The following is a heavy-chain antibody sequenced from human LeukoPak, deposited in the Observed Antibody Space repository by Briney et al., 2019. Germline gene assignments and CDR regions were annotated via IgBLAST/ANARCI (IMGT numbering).Heavy chain of an antibody. J-gene: IGHJ3*02. CDR1: GFIFDDYG. CDR2: INWNGGKI. V-gene: IGHV3-20*04. D-gene: IGHD5-24*01. Sequence: GGSLRLSCAATGFIFDDYGMSWVRQVPGKGLEWVSGINWNGGKINYVDSVKGRFHISRDNAKNSLYLQMNSLRAEDTALYYCARDLGYKDYVSAFDIWGQGTMVTVSS. CDR3: ARDLGYKDYVSAFDI.